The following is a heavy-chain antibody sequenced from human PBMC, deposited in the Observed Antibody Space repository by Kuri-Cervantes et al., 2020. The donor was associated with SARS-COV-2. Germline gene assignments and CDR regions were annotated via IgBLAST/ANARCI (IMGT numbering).Heavy chain of an antibody. CDR3: AQSRGIAARRPWYFDL. J-gene: IGHJ2*01. D-gene: IGHD6-6*01. Sequence: SETLSLTCAVSGYSISSGYYWGWIRQPPGKGLEWIGSIYHSGSTYYNPSLKSRVTISVDTSKNQFSLKLSSVTAADTAVYYCAQSRGIAARRPWYFDLWGRGTLVTVSS. V-gene: IGHV4-38-2*01. CDR1: GYSISSGYY. CDR2: IYHSGST.